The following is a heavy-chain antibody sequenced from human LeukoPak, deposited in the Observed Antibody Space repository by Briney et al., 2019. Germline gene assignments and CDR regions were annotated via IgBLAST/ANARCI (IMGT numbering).Heavy chain of an antibody. CDR3: ARATIGAAGTADY. J-gene: IGHJ4*02. D-gene: IGHD6-13*01. Sequence: PGGSLRLSCAGSGFSVSNNYMSWVRQAPGKGLEWVAVIYSGASSYYADSVEGRFIVSRDNSKNTLYLQMNTLRAEDTALYYCARATIGAAGTADYWGQGTLVTVSS. V-gene: IGHV3-53*01. CDR1: GFSVSNNY. CDR2: IYSGASS.